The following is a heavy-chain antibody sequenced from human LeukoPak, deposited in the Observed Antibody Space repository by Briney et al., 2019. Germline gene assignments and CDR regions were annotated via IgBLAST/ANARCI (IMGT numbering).Heavy chain of an antibody. CDR3: ARDIELYCSTTSCQGASDF. J-gene: IGHJ3*01. D-gene: IGHD2-2*01. Sequence: GASVKVSCKASGYTFSNHGISWVRQAPGQGLEWMGWISAYHGITNYAQRFQGRVSMTTDTFSSTADLELRRLNSDDTAIYYCARDIELYCSTTSCQGASDFWGQGTMVTVSS. V-gene: IGHV1-18*01. CDR1: GYTFSNHG. CDR2: ISAYHGIT.